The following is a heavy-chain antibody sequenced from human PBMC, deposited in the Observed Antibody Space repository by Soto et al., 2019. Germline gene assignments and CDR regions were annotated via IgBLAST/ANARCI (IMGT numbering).Heavy chain of an antibody. D-gene: IGHD2-2*01. CDR3: ATVRQYCSSTSCYAFETYPAY. V-gene: IGHV1-24*01. CDR1: GYTLTELS. CDR2: FDPEDGET. Sequence: ASVKVSCKVSGYTLTELSMHWVRQAPGKGLEWMGGFDPEDGETIYAQKFQGRVTMTEDTSTGTAYMELSSLRSEDTAVYYCATVRQYCSSTSCYAFETYPAYWGQGTLVTVSS. J-gene: IGHJ4*02.